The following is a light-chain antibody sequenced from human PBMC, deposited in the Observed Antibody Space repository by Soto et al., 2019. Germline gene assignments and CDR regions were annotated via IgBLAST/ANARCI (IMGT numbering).Light chain of an antibody. V-gene: IGLV2-14*01. Sequence: QSALTQPASVSGSPGQSITISCTGTSSDVGGYNYVSWYQQHPGKAPKLMIYDVSNRPSGVSNRFSGSKSGNTASLTISGLQAEDEADYYCMSYTSSSTLMVFGGGTELTVL. CDR3: MSYTSSSTLMV. J-gene: IGLJ2*01. CDR2: DVS. CDR1: SSDVGGYNY.